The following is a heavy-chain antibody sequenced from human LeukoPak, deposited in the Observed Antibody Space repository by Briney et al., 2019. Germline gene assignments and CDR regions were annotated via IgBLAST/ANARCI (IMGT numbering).Heavy chain of an antibody. J-gene: IGHJ4*01. CDR2: ISGSGGST. CDR3: ARRGGYYLDY. Sequence: GGSLRLSCAASGFTFSSYAMSWVRQAPGKGLEWVSAISGSGGSTYYADSVKGRFTISRDNAKNSLYLQMNSLRAEDTALYYCARRGGYYLDYWGQEPWSPSPQ. CDR1: GFTFSSYA. V-gene: IGHV3-23*01. D-gene: IGHD3-22*01.